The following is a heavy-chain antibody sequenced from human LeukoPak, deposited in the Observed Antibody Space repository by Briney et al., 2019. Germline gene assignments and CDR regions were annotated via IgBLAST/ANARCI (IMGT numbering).Heavy chain of an antibody. CDR1: GFTVSSNY. Sequence: GGSLRLSCAASGFTVSSNYMSWVRQAPGKGLEWVSVIYSGGSTYYADSVKGRFTISRDNSKNTLYLQMNSLRAEDTAVYYSARGYSGYDLFFDYWGQGTLVTVSS. J-gene: IGHJ4*02. V-gene: IGHV3-53*01. D-gene: IGHD5-12*01. CDR2: IYSGGST. CDR3: ARGYSGYDLFFDY.